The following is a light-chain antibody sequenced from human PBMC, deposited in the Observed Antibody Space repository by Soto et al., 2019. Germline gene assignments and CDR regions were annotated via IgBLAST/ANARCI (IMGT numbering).Light chain of an antibody. V-gene: IGLV2-14*03. CDR3: SSYTSSSTRV. Sequence: QSVLTQPASMSGSPGQSITISCTGTRSDVGGYNYVSWYQQHPGKAPKLMIYDVSNRPSGVSDRFSGSKSGNTASLTISVLQAEDEAEYYCSSYTSSSTRVFGTGTKVTVL. CDR1: RSDVGGYNY. CDR2: DVS. J-gene: IGLJ1*01.